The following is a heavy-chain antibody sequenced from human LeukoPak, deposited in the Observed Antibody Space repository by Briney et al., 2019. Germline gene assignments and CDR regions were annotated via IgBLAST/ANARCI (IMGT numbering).Heavy chain of an antibody. CDR2: INHSGST. CDR3: AKDRDSSSWYQIGAFDI. V-gene: IGHV4-34*01. CDR1: GGSFSGYY. Sequence: SETLSLTCAVYGGSFSGYYWSWICQPPGKGLEWIGEINHSGSTNYNPSLKSRVTISVDTSKNQFSLKLSSVTAADTAVYYCAKDRDSSSWYQIGAFDIWGQGTMVTVSS. J-gene: IGHJ3*02. D-gene: IGHD6-13*01.